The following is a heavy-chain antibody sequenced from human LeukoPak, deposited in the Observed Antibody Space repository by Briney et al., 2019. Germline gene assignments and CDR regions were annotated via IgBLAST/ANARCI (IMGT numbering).Heavy chain of an antibody. CDR3: ARQAYSFGEPFTHFDY. CDR2: IYPRDSDT. D-gene: IGHD3-10*01. J-gene: IGHJ4*02. Sequence: GGSLKISCKGSGCSFTSYWIGWVRQMPGKGLEWIGTIYPRDSDTRYSLSFQGQVTISAHKSSSTAYLQWSSLKASDTAMYHCARQAYSFGEPFTHFDYWGQGTLVPVPS. CDR1: GCSFTSYW. V-gene: IGHV5-51*01.